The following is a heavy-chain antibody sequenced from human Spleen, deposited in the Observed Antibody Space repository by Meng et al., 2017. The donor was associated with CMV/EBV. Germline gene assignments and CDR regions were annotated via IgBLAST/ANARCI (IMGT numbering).Heavy chain of an antibody. J-gene: IGHJ5*02. CDR1: FSLSSSGVG. CDR3: AYGEKFCSTSCYVWFDP. D-gene: IGHD2-2*01. V-gene: IGHV2-5*01. CDR2: IYWNDEK. Sequence: FSLSSSGVGVGWIRQPPGKAPEWLALIYWNDEKRYSPSLKSRLTITKDTSKNQVVLTMINMDPVDTATYYCAYGEKFCSTSCYVWFDPWGQGTLVTVSS.